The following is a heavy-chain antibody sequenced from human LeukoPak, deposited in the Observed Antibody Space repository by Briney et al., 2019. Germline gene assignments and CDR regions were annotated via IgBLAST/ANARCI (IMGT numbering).Heavy chain of an antibody. J-gene: IGHJ5*02. V-gene: IGHV3-74*01. Sequence: GGSLRLSCAASGFTFSSYWIHWVRQAPGKGLLWVSRINPDGLSTSHADPVKGRFTISRDNAKNTLNLQMNSLRAEDTAVYYCARDLGQYYDTSDNWFDPWGQGTLVTVSS. CDR1: GFTFSSYW. CDR2: INPDGLST. CDR3: ARDLGQYYDTSDNWFDP. D-gene: IGHD3-22*01.